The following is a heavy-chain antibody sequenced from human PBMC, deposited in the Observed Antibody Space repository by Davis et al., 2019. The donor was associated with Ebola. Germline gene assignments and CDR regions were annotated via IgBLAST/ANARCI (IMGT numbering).Heavy chain of an antibody. J-gene: IGHJ4*02. CDR2: ISYDGSNK. CDR3: ARSPSNSWHIFDY. V-gene: IGHV3-30*03. D-gene: IGHD6-13*01. CDR1: GFTFSNAW. Sequence: GESLKISCAAPGFTFSNAWMNWVRQAPGKGLEWVAVISYDGSNKYYADSVKGRFTISRDNSKNTLYLETNSLRAEDTAVYYCARSPSNSWHIFDYWGQGTLVTVSS.